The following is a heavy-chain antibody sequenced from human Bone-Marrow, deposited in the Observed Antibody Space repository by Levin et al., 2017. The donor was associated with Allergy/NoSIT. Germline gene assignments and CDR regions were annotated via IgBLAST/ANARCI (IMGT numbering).Heavy chain of an antibody. D-gene: IGHD3-3*01. V-gene: IGHV4-34*01. J-gene: IGHJ4*02. CDR3: TTNGYYCLDH. Sequence: PSQTLSLTCGVYGGSFRDYWWSWIRQPPGKGLEWIGEIHRSGGTNYNPSLQSRVSISVDTSKNQFSLKLNSVTAADTAVYYCTTNGYYCLDHWGQGSLVTVSS. CDR2: IHRSGGT. CDR1: GGSFRDYW.